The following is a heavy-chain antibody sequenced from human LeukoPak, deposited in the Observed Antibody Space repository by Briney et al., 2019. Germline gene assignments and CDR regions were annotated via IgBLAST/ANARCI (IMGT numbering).Heavy chain of an antibody. D-gene: IGHD3-10*01. CDR1: GFTFSSYS. V-gene: IGHV3-21*01. CDR3: AREEMVRGVRKLDY. CDR2: ISSSSSYI. J-gene: IGHJ4*02. Sequence: PGGSLRLSCAASGFTFSSYSMNWVRQAPGKGLEWVSSISSSSSYIYYADSVKGRFTNSRDNAKNSLYLQMNSLRAEDTAVYYCAREEMVRGVRKLDYWGQGTLVTVSS.